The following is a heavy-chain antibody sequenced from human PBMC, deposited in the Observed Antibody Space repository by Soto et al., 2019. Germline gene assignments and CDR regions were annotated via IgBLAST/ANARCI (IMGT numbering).Heavy chain of an antibody. Sequence: GGSLRLSCAASGFTFSSYGMHWVRQAPGKGLEWVAVISYDGSNKYYADSVKGRFTISRDNSKNTLYLQMNSLGAEDTAVYYCATARPGDLDYWGQGTLVTVSS. CDR1: GFTFSSYG. CDR3: ATARPGDLDY. CDR2: ISYDGSNK. D-gene: IGHD6-6*01. V-gene: IGHV3-30*03. J-gene: IGHJ4*02.